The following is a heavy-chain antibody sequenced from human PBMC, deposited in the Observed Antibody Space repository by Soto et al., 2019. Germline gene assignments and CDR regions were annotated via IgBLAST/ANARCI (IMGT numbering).Heavy chain of an antibody. D-gene: IGHD4-17*01. Sequence: GGSLRLSCAASGFSFSNYAMHWVRQAPGKGLEWGAVISDDGSNKYYADSVKGRFTISRDNSKNTLYLQMNSLTVEDTAVYYCARDRMTTATYIDYWGQGTLVTVSS. CDR2: ISDDGSNK. J-gene: IGHJ4*02. CDR3: ARDRMTTATYIDY. CDR1: GFSFSNYA. V-gene: IGHV3-30*04.